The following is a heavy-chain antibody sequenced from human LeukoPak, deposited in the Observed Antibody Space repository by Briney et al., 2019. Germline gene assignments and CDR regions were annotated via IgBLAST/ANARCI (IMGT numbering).Heavy chain of an antibody. D-gene: IGHD5-12*01. J-gene: IGHJ4*02. Sequence: GGSLRLSCAASGFTFSSYGMHWVRQAPSKGLEWVAFIRYDGSNKYYADSVKGRFTISRDNSKNTLYLQMNSLRAEDTAVYYCAKDKTLYSGYDFSFDYWGQGTLVTVSS. V-gene: IGHV3-30*02. CDR3: AKDKTLYSGYDFSFDY. CDR2: IRYDGSNK. CDR1: GFTFSSYG.